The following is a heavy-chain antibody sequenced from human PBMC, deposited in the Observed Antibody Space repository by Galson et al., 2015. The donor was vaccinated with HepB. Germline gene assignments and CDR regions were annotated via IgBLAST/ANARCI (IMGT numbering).Heavy chain of an antibody. CDR2: IIPILGIA. CDR1: GGTFSSYA. CDR3: LVKQQLVLRDYFDY. J-gene: IGHJ4*02. D-gene: IGHD6-13*01. Sequence: SVKVSCKASGGTFSSYAISWVRQAPGQGLEWMGRIIPILGIANYAQKFQGRVTITADKSTSTAYMELSSLRSEDTAVYYCLVKQQLVLRDYFDYWGQGTLVTVSS. V-gene: IGHV1-69*04.